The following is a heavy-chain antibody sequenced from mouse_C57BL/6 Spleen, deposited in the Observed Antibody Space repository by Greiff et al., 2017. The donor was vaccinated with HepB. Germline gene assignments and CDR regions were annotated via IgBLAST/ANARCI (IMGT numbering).Heavy chain of an antibody. CDR2: INPSNGGT. CDR1: GYTFTSYW. J-gene: IGHJ3*01. D-gene: IGHD6-5*01. CDR3: AREGPYAAWFAY. V-gene: IGHV1-53*01. Sequence: VQLQQPGTELAKPGASVKLSCKASGYTFTSYWMHWVKQRPGQGLEWIGNINPSNGGTNYNEKFKSKATLTVDKSSSTAYMQLSSLTSEDSAVYYCAREGPYAAWFAYWGQGTLVTVSA.